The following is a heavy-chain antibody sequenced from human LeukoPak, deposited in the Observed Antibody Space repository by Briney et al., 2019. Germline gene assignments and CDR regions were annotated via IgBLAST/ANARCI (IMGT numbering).Heavy chain of an antibody. CDR3: AKDIGSWSYSFGILDY. CDR2: ISGSGGST. D-gene: IGHD1-26*01. J-gene: IGHJ4*02. V-gene: IGHV3-23*01. CDR1: GFTFSVCA. Sequence: GGSLRLSCAASGFTFSVCAMSWVRQAPGKGLEWVSAISGSGGSTYYADSVKGRFTISRDNSKNTLYLQMNSLRAEDTAVYYCAKDIGSWSYSFGILDYWGQGTLVTVSS.